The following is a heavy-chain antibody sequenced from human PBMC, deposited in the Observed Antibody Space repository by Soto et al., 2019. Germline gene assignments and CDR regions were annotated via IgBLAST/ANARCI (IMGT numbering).Heavy chain of an antibody. Sequence: SETLSLTCAVYGASFSGYYWSWIRQPPGKGLEWIGEINHSGSTNYNPSLKSRVTISVDTSKNRFSLNLSSVTAADTAVYYCPRGPQYYDFWSGYYPRRTYYYYGMDVWGQGTTVTVSS. V-gene: IGHV4-34*01. CDR3: PRGPQYYDFWSGYYPRRTYYYYGMDV. CDR2: INHSGST. D-gene: IGHD3-3*01. CDR1: GASFSGYY. J-gene: IGHJ6*02.